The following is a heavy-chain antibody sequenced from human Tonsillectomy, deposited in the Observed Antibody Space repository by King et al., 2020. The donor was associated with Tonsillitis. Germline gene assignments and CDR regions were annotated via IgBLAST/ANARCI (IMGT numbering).Heavy chain of an antibody. CDR3: ARVEEYYDSSGYYTDY. V-gene: IGHV3-53*01. J-gene: IGHJ4*02. CDR1: GFTVSSNY. CDR2: IYSGGST. Sequence: VQLVESGGGLIQPGGSPRLSCAASGFTVSSNYMSWVRQAPGKGLEWVSVIYSGGSTYYADSVKGRFTISRDNSKNTLYLQMNSLRAEDTAVYYCARVEEYYDSSGYYTDYWGQGTLVTVSS. D-gene: IGHD3-22*01.